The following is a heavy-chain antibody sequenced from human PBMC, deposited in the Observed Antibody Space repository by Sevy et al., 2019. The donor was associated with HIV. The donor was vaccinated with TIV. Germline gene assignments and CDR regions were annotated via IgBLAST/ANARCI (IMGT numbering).Heavy chain of an antibody. J-gene: IGHJ4*02. D-gene: IGHD5-18*01. V-gene: IGHV3-48*02. Sequence: GGSLRLSCVVSGLTFSSDSMNWVRQAPGKGLEWLAYISSSSRTIYYADSVEGRFTIPRDNDKKSVFLQMNNLRDEDSATYYCARDVDTPFVRSFDSWGQGTLVTVSS. CDR3: ARDVDTPFVRSFDS. CDR2: ISSSSRTI. CDR1: GLTFSSDS.